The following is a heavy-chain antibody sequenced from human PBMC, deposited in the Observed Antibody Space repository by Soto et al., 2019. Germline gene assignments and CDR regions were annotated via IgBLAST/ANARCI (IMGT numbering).Heavy chain of an antibody. J-gene: IGHJ4*02. CDR2: INHSGST. CDR3: ASRHGSRKYYFDY. V-gene: IGHV4-34*01. D-gene: IGHD3-10*01. Sequence: QVQLKQWGAGLLKPSETLSLTCAVYAGSFSGYYCSWIRQSPGKGLEWIGEINHSGSTNYNPFLKCRVXXSXDXXKTQFSLKLRSVTPAVPAVYFCASRHGSRKYYFDYWGQGTLVSVSS. CDR1: AGSFSGYY.